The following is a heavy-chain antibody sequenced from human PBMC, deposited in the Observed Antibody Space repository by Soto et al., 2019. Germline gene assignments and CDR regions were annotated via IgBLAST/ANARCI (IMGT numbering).Heavy chain of an antibody. D-gene: IGHD3-10*01. Sequence: RGASLKISCEASGYAFFNYWIGWVRQKPGKGLEWMGVIWPGDSETTYSPSFQGQVTISADKSISTTYLQWNTLKASDTAIYYCVRRASGTISGDFWGQGTSVTVSS. CDR3: VRRASGTISGDF. CDR2: IWPGDSET. J-gene: IGHJ4*02. CDR1: GYAFFNYW. V-gene: IGHV5-51*01.